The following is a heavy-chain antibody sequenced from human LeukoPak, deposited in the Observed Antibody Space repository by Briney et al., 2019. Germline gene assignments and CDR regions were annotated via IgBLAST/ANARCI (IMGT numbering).Heavy chain of an antibody. D-gene: IGHD3-22*01. J-gene: IGHJ4*02. V-gene: IGHV4-59*08. CDR3: ARGGIADYDSSPEGY. Sequence: SETLSLTCTVSGGSISSYYWSWIRQPPGKGLEWIGYIYYSGSTNYNPSLKSRVTISVDTSKNQFSLKLSSVTAADTAVYYCARGGIADYDSSPEGYWGQGTLVTVSS. CDR2: IYYSGST. CDR1: GGSISSYY.